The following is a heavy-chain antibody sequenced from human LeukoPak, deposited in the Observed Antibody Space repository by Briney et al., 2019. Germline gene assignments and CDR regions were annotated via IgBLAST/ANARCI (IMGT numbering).Heavy chain of an antibody. Sequence: ASVKVSCKASGYTFTRYYMHWVRQAPGQGLEWMGWINPNSGGTNYAQKFQGRVTMTRDTSISTAYMELSRLRSDDTAVYYCARGLYTDNYYYYGMDVWGQGTTVTVSS. D-gene: IGHD2-2*02. V-gene: IGHV1-2*02. J-gene: IGHJ6*02. CDR2: INPNSGGT. CDR1: GYTFTRYY. CDR3: ARGLYTDNYYYYGMDV.